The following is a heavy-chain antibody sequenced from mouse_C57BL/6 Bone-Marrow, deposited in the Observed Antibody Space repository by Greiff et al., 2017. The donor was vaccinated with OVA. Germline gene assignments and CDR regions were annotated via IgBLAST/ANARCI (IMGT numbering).Heavy chain of an antibody. Sequence: VQLQQSGAELVKPGASVKLSCKASGYTFTEYPIHWVKQRSGQGLEWIGWFYPGSGSIKYNEKFKDKATLTADKSSSTVYMELSRLTSEDSAVYFCARHASLTTVVAKWYFDVWGTGTTVTVSS. CDR1: GYTFTEYP. J-gene: IGHJ1*03. D-gene: IGHD1-1*01. CDR3: ARHASLTTVVAKWYFDV. V-gene: IGHV1-62-2*01. CDR2: FYPGSGSI.